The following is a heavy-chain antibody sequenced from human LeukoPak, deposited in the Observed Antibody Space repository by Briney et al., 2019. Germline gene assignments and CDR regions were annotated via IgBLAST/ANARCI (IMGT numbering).Heavy chain of an antibody. V-gene: IGHV1-2*02. CDR3: AREKGRMATTDNAAFDI. J-gene: IGHJ3*02. Sequence: ASVKVSCKASGYTFRGYYMHWVRQAPGQGLEWIGWINPNSGGTNYAQKFQGRVTMTRDTSISTAYMELSSLRSEDTAVYYCAREKGRMATTDNAAFDIWGQGTMVTVSS. CDR1: GYTFRGYY. CDR2: INPNSGGT. D-gene: IGHD5-24*01.